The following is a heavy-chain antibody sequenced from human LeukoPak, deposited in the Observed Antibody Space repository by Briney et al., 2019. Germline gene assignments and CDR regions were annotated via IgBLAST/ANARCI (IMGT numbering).Heavy chain of an antibody. CDR3: AKDDDWGRYKH. V-gene: IGHV3-30*02. J-gene: IGHJ1*01. Sequence: GGSLRLSCAASGFTFSSYGMHWVRQAPGKGLEWVAFIRYDGGNKYYADSVKGRFTISRDNSKNTLYLQVNSLRAEDTAVYYCAKDDDWGRYKHWGQGTLVTVSS. CDR2: IRYDGGNK. D-gene: IGHD3-16*01. CDR1: GFTFSSYG.